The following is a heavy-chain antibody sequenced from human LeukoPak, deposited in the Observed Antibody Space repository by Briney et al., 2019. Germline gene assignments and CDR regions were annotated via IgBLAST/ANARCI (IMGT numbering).Heavy chain of an antibody. D-gene: IGHD2-15*01. V-gene: IGHV3-23*01. Sequence: GGSLRLSCAASGFTFSSYAMSWVRQAPGKGLEWGSAISGSGGSTYYADSVEGRFTISRDNSKNTLYLQMNSLRAEDTAVYYCAERRQDIVVVVAATHYYYYMDVWGKGTTVTVSS. CDR1: GFTFSSYA. CDR3: AERRQDIVVVVAATHYYYYMDV. CDR2: ISGSGGST. J-gene: IGHJ6*03.